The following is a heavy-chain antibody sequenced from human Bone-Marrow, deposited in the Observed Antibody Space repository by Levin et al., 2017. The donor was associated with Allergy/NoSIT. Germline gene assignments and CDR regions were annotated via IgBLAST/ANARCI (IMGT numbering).Heavy chain of an antibody. J-gene: IGHJ4*02. Sequence: SETLSLTCSVSGGSLSSTAYYWSWIRQPPGKGLEWIGYISSSGNTYYKPSLMSRVTISIHTSKNQFSLKLTSVTPADTAVYYCARDDYSDFTGWVWGQGSLVTVSS. D-gene: IGHD4-17*01. CDR2: ISSSGNT. CDR3: ARDDYSDFTGWV. CDR1: GGSLSSTAYY. V-gene: IGHV4-61*08.